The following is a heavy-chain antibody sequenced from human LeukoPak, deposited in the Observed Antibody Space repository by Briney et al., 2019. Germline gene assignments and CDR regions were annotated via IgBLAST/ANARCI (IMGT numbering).Heavy chain of an antibody. D-gene: IGHD3-22*01. CDR2: IWYDGSNK. CDR3: AKGDYYDSSGPSGY. Sequence: PGRSLRLSCAASGFTFSSYGMHWVRQAPGKGLEWVAVIWYDGSNKYYADSVKGRFTISRDNSKNTLYLQMNSLRAEDTAVYYCAKGDYYDSSGPSGYWGQGTLVNVSS. CDR1: GFTFSSYG. V-gene: IGHV3-33*06. J-gene: IGHJ4*02.